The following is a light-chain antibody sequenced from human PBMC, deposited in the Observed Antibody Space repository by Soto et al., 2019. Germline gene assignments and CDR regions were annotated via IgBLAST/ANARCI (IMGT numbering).Light chain of an antibody. CDR2: AAS. Sequence: DIQMTQSPSSLSASVGDRVTITCRASKSISSYLNWYQQKPGKAPTLLIYAASSLQSGVPSRFSGSGSGTDFTLTISSLQPEDFATYYCQQSYSTPRTFGQGTKVEIK. J-gene: IGKJ1*01. CDR1: KSISSY. V-gene: IGKV1-39*01. CDR3: QQSYSTPRT.